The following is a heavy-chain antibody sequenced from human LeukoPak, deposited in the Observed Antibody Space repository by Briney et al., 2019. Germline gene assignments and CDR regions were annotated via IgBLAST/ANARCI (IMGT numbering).Heavy chain of an antibody. CDR1: GGSFSGYY. D-gene: IGHD3-10*01. J-gene: IGHJ4*02. CDR3: ASVPMVRGADPSDY. V-gene: IGHV4-34*01. Sequence: SETLSLTCAVYGGSFSGYYWSWIRQPPGKGLEWIGEINHSGSTNYNPSLKSRVTISVDTSKNQFSLKLSSVTAADTAVYYCASVPMVRGADPSDYWGRGTLVTVSS. CDR2: INHSGST.